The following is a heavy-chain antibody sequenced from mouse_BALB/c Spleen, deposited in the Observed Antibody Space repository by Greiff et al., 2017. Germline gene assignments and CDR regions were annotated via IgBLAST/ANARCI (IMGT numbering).Heavy chain of an antibody. J-gene: IGHJ4*01. D-gene: IGHD1-1*01. CDR1: GFSLTSYG. CDR2: IWAGGST. V-gene: IGHV2-9*02. Sequence: VMLVESGPGLVAPSQSLSITCTVSGFSLTSYGVHWVRQPPGKGLEWLGVIWAGGSTNYNSALMSRLSISKDNSKSQVFLKMNSLQTDDTAMYYCARGDDYGYAMDYWGQGTSVTVSS. CDR3: ARGDDYGYAMDY.